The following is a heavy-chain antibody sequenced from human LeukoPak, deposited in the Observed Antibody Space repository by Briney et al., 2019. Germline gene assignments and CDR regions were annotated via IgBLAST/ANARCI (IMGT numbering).Heavy chain of an antibody. CDR3: ARVSSGGGKSIYFDY. D-gene: IGHD1-26*01. V-gene: IGHV3-13*01. J-gene: IGHJ4*02. CDR1: GFTFSSYD. CDR2: TDTAGDT. Sequence: GGSLRLSCAASGFTFSSYDMHWVRQATGRGLEWVSATDTAGDTYYPGSVKGRFTISRENAKNSLYLQMNSLRAGDTAVYYCARVSSGGGKSIYFDYWGQGTLVTVSS.